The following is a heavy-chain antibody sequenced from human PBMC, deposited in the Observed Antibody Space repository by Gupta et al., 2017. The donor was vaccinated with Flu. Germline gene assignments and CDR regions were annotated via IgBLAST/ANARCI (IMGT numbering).Heavy chain of an antibody. J-gene: IGHJ4*02. CDR3: AKDSRGFIVVEFDC. D-gene: IGHD1-26*01. Sequence: GKRLEWVGFIRSEAYRGTTEYATSLKGRFTIWRNDSISGAYLQMESLQSEDTAVYFCAKDSRGFIVVEFDCWGQGTLVSVS. CDR2: IRSEAYRGTT. V-gene: IGHV3-49*02.